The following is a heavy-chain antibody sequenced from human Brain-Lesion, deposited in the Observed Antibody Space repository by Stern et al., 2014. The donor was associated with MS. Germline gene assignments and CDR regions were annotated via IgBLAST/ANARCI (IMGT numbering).Heavy chain of an antibody. D-gene: IGHD2-15*01. J-gene: IGHJ5*02. V-gene: IGHV4-39*01. CDR1: GGSVSSTSYA. Sequence: QLQLQESGPGLVKPSETLSLTCTVAGGSVSSTSYAWAWIRQPPGKGLEWIGTIYYSGNTHSSPSLQSRLPISPDTSKHQFSLQLSFGTAADTAVYYCAGEEDIRYCSGGSCTGNWFDPWGQGTLVTVSS. CDR3: AGEEDIRYCSGGSCTGNWFDP. CDR2: IYYSGNT.